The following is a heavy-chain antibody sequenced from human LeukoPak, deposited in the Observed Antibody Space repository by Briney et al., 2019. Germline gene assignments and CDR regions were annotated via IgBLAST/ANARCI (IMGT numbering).Heavy chain of an antibody. J-gene: IGHJ6*02. CDR3: ARDLVANWNFNGMDV. CDR2: IYSGGST. Sequence: GGSLRLSCAASGFTVSSNYMSWVRQAPGKGLEWVSVIYSGGSTYYADSVKGRFTISRHNSKNTLYLQMNSLRAEDTAVYYCARDLVANWNFNGMDVWGQGTTVTVSS. V-gene: IGHV3-53*04. CDR1: GFTVSSNY. D-gene: IGHD1-7*01.